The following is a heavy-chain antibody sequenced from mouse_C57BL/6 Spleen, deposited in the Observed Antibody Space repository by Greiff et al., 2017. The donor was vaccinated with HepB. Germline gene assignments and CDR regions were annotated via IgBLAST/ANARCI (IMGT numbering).Heavy chain of an antibody. J-gene: IGHJ1*03. CDR3: TGTTQAGYFDV. Sequence: EVKLVESGGGLVQPGGSMKLSCVASGFTFSNYWMNWVRQSPEKGLEWVAQIRLKSDNYATHYAESVKGRFTISRDDSKSSVYLQMNNLRAEDTGIYYCTGTTQAGYFDVWGTGTTVTVSS. V-gene: IGHV6-3*01. CDR2: IRLKSDNYAT. D-gene: IGHD1-1*01. CDR1: GFTFSNYW.